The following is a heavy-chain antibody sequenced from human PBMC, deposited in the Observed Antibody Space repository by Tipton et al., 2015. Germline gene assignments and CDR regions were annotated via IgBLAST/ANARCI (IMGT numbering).Heavy chain of an antibody. V-gene: IGHV4-39*07. Sequence: TLSLTCAVSGDSIRNSDDYWDWIRQPPGKGLEWIGEIFHTGNTNYNPSLMSRLTISVDKSKNQFSLKLSSVTAADTAVYFCARDGRYDILTGHSHQYGMDVWGQGTTVTVSS. CDR2: IFHTGNT. D-gene: IGHD3-9*01. J-gene: IGHJ6*02. CDR1: GDSIRNSDDY. CDR3: ARDGRYDILTGHSHQYGMDV.